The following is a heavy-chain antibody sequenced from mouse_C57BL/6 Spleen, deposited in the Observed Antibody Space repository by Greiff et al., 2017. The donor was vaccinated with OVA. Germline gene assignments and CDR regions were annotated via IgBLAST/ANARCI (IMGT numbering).Heavy chain of an antibody. Sequence: EVKLVESGGGLVKPGGSLKLSCAASGFTFSDYGMHWVRQAPEKGLEWVAYISSGSSTIYYADTVKGRVTISRDNAKNTLFLQMTSLRSEDTAMYYCARPYYYGSSYVAYWGQGTLVTVSA. V-gene: IGHV5-17*01. J-gene: IGHJ3*01. CDR1: GFTFSDYG. D-gene: IGHD1-1*01. CDR2: ISSGSSTI. CDR3: ARPYYYGSSYVAY.